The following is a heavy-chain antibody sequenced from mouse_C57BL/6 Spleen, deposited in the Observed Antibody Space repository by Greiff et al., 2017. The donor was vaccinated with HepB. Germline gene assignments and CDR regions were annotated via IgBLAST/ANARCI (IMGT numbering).Heavy chain of an antibody. J-gene: IGHJ3*01. CDR2: INPNNGGT. CDR3: ARLDYYGSSYGKGFAY. V-gene: IGHV1-18*01. Sequence: EVQLQQSGPELVKPGASVKIPCKASGYTFTDYNMDWVKQSHGKSLEWIGDINPNNGGTIYNQKFKGKATLTVDKSSSTAYMELRSLTSEDTAVYYCARLDYYGSSYGKGFAYWGQGTLVTVSA. CDR1: GYTFTDYN. D-gene: IGHD1-1*01.